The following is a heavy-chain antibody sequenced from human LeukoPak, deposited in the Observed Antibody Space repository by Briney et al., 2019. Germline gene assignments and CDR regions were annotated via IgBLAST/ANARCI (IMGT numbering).Heavy chain of an antibody. CDR3: ARASYQGETDFNAFDI. V-gene: IGHV4-34*01. CDR1: VGTFSSHY. Sequence: SETLSLTCAVYVGTFSSHYWSWIRQAPGKGLEWIGEIDHTGKSNYNSALKSRVTMAVDTSKNQFSLSLESVTAADTAIYYCARASYQGETDFNAFDIWGRGTPVTVSS. J-gene: IGHJ3*02. D-gene: IGHD2-2*01. CDR2: IDHTGKS.